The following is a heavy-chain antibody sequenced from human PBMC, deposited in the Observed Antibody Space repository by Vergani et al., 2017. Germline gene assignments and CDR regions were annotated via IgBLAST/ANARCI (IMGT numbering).Heavy chain of an antibody. V-gene: IGHV4-39*01. Sequence: QLQLQESGPGLVKPSETLSLTCTVSGGSISSSSYYWGWIRQPPGKGLEWIGRIYYSGSTYYNPSLKSRVTISADTSKNQFSLKLSSVTAADTAVYYCARRTAAAGSSFGENWFDPWGQGTLVTVSS. J-gene: IGHJ5*02. CDR3: ARRTAAAGSSFGENWFDP. CDR1: GGSISSSSYY. CDR2: IYYSGST. D-gene: IGHD6-13*01.